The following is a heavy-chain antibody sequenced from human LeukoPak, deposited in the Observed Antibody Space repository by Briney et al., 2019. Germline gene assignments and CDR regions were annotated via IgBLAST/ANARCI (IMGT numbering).Heavy chain of an antibody. D-gene: IGHD3-10*01. CDR3: AKRASGSGTSLYYFDY. J-gene: IGHJ4*02. CDR2: ITSGSSYI. CDR1: GFTFSSYT. V-gene: IGHV3-21*04. Sequence: AGGSLRLSCAASGFTFSSYTMKWVRQAPGKGLEWVSSITSGSSYIYYADSVKGRFTISRDNAKNSLYLQMNSLRAEDTAVYYCAKRASGSGTSLYYFDYWGQGTLVTVSS.